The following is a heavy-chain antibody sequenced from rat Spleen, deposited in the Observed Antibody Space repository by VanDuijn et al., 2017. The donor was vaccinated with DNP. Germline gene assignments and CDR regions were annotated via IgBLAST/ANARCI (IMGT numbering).Heavy chain of an antibody. J-gene: IGHJ2*01. Sequence: EVQLVESGGGLVQPGRSMILSCAASGFTFSNSDMAWVRQAPTKGLEWVATITTTGVNTYYRDSVKGRFIISRDNARNTLYLQMNSLRSEDMATYYCARQGPGITTRYFDYWGQGVMVTVSS. CDR2: ITTTGVNT. CDR1: GFTFSNSD. CDR3: ARQGPGITTRYFDY. V-gene: IGHV5-25*01. D-gene: IGHD1-4*01.